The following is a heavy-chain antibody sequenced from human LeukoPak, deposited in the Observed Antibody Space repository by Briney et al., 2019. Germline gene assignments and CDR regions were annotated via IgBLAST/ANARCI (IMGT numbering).Heavy chain of an antibody. Sequence: VGSLRLSCAASGFTVSSNYMSWVRPAPGRGLGWVSVIYSGGSTYYADSVKGRFTISRDNSKNTLYLQMNSLRAEDTAVYYCARVGLWFGELHENWGQGTLVTVSS. V-gene: IGHV3-66*01. J-gene: IGHJ4*02. CDR3: ARVGLWFGELHEN. CDR1: GFTVSSNY. CDR2: IYSGGST. D-gene: IGHD3-10*01.